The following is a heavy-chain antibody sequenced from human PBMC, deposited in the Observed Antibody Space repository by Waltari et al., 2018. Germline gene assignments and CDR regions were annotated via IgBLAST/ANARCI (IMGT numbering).Heavy chain of an antibody. CDR1: NGSISSYSYY. CDR2: IYYSGIT. CDR3: ARLTQDIVVVVAADWFFDL. J-gene: IGHJ2*01. D-gene: IGHD2-15*01. V-gene: IGHV4-39*07. Sequence: QEQLQESGPGLVKPSETLSLTLPVSNGSISSYSYYRRWLSQPPGKGLAWIGSIYYSGITFYNPSLESRVTISIDRSKNQFSLKLNSVTAADTAVYSCARLTQDIVVVVAADWFFDLWGRGTLVTVSS.